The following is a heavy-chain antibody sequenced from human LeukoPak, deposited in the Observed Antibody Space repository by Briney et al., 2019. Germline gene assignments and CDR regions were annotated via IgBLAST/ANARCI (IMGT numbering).Heavy chain of an antibody. CDR2: INHSGST. CDR1: GGSFSGYY. CDR3: ARIREYYYDSSGCDY. Sequence: KPSETLSLTCAVYGGSFSGYYWSWIRQPPGKGLEWIGEINHSGSTNYNPSLKSRVTISVDTSKNQFSLKLSSVTAADTAVYYCARIREYYYDSSGCDYWGQGTLVTVSS. J-gene: IGHJ4*02. V-gene: IGHV4-34*01. D-gene: IGHD3-22*01.